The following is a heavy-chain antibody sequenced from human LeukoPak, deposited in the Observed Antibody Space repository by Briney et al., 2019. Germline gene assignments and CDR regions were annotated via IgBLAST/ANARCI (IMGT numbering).Heavy chain of an antibody. CDR1: GVTFSSYS. V-gene: IGHV3-15*01. CDR3: TTPFWGYGDYVIY. J-gene: IGHJ4*02. Sequence: PGGSLRLSCAASGVTFSSYSMNWVRQAPGKGLEWVGRIKSKTDGGTTDYAAPVKGRFTISRDDSKNTLYLQMNSLKTEDTAVYYCTTPFWGYGDYVIYWGQGTLVTVSS. D-gene: IGHD4-17*01. CDR2: IKSKTDGGTT.